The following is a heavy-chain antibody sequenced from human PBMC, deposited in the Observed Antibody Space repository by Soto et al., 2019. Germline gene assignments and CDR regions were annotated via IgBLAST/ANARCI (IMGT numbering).Heavy chain of an antibody. J-gene: IGHJ4*02. CDR3: ARVTSLAVSGIFDY. Sequence: GGSLRLSCAASRFAFSNYWMSWVRQAPGKGLEWVANIKQDGSEENYVDSVKGRFTISRDNAKNSLYLQMKSLRPEDTAVYFCARVTSLAVSGIFDYWGQGALVTVSS. V-gene: IGHV3-7*01. D-gene: IGHD6-19*01. CDR2: IKQDGSEE. CDR1: RFAFSNYW.